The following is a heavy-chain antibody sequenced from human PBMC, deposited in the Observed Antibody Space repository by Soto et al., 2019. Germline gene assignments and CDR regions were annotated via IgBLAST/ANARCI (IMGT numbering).Heavy chain of an antibody. V-gene: IGHV3-30*18. CDR1: GFTFSVFG. CDR2: ISHEGNSK. J-gene: IGHJ4*02. CDR3: AKTITLSPSDDSRGRGALIDH. Sequence: QVHLVESVGGVVQPGGSLRLSCAASGFTFSVFGMHWVRQAPGKGPEWVAVISHEGNSKHYADSVKGRFTISRDNAKNTLSLLMDSLRPEDTALYYCAKTITLSPSDDSRGRGALIDHWGQGTLVTVSS. D-gene: IGHD6-19*01.